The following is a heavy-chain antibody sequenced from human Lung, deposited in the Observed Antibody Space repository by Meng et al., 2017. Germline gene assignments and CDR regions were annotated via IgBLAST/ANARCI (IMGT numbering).Heavy chain of an antibody. D-gene: IGHD4-11*01. Sequence: QGPLQPGGAGMFKPSETLSLTCVVSGGSFSDYYWSWIRQPPGKALEWIGEINHSGSTNYNPSLESRATISVDTSQNNLSLKLSSVTAADSAVYYCARGPTTMAHDFDYWGQGTLVTVSS. CDR3: ARGPTTMAHDFDY. CDR1: GGSFSDYY. V-gene: IGHV4-34*01. J-gene: IGHJ4*02. CDR2: INHSGST.